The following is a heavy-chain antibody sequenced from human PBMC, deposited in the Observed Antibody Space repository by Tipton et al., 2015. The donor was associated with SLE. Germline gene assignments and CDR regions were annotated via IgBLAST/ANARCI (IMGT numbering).Heavy chain of an antibody. J-gene: IGHJ6*03. V-gene: IGHV4-34*12. CDR1: GGSFNDYY. Sequence: LRLSCAVYGGSFNDYYWSWIRQPPGKGLEWIGSVFYSGNTYYNESLQSRVTISIDTSKNQFSLTLMSVTGADTAAYFCARARSDDTFWTDYFYFFYYMDVWGKGTTVTVSS. CDR2: VFYSGNT. D-gene: IGHD3/OR15-3a*01. CDR3: ARARSDDTFWTDYFYFFYYMDV.